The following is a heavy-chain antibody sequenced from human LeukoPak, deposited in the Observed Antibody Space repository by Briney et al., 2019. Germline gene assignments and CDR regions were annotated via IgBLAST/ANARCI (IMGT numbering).Heavy chain of an antibody. CDR3: AKGSIGYATDGYFDF. D-gene: IGHD5-12*01. Sequence: GGSLRLSCAASGFTFDDYAMHWVRQAPGKGLEWVSLISWDGGSTYYADSVKGRFTISRDNSKNSLYVQMNSLGAEDTALYYCAKGSIGYATDGYFDFWGQGTLVTVSS. CDR2: ISWDGGST. CDR1: GFTFDDYA. J-gene: IGHJ4*02. V-gene: IGHV3-43D*04.